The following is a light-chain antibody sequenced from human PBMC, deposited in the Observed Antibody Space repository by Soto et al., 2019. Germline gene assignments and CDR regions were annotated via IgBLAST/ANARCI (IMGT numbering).Light chain of an antibody. CDR2: DVS. V-gene: IGLV2-14*01. CDR1: SSDVGGYNY. Sequence: QSALTQPASVSGSPGQSITISCTGTSSDVGGYNYVSWYQQHPGKAPKLMIYDVSNRPSGVSNRFSGSKSGNTASLTISGLQAEDEADDYCSSYTSSSTLVFGTGTQLTVL. J-gene: IGLJ1*01. CDR3: SSYTSSSTLV.